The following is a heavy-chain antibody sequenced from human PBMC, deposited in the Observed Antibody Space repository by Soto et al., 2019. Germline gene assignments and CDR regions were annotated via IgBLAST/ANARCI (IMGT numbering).Heavy chain of an antibody. CDR3: ARPRHYYYYYMDV. Sequence: QLQLQESGPGLVKPSETLSLTCTVSGVSISSSSDYWGWIRQPPGKGLEGIGSIDYSGSTNYNPPLKSRVPISVDTSKNQFSLKLSSVTAADTAVYYCARPRHYYYYYMDVWGKGTTVTVSS. CDR2: IDYSGST. J-gene: IGHJ6*03. CDR1: GVSISSSSDY. V-gene: IGHV4-39*01.